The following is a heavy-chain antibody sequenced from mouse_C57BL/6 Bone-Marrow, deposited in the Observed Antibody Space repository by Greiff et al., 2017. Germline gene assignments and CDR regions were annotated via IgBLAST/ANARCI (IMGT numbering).Heavy chain of an antibody. V-gene: IGHV1-50*01. CDR1: GYTFTSYW. Sequence: QVHVKQPGAELVKPGASVKLSCKASGYTFTSYWMQWVKQRPGQGLEWIGEIDPSDSYTNYNQKFKGKATLTVDTSSSTAYMQLSSLTSEDSAVYYCARCNYGSSDDAMDYWGQGTSVTVSS. CDR3: ARCNYGSSDDAMDY. J-gene: IGHJ4*01. CDR2: IDPSDSYT. D-gene: IGHD1-1*01.